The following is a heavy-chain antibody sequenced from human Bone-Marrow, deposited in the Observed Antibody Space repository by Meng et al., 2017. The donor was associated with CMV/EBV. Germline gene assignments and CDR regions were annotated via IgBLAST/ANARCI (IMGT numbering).Heavy chain of an antibody. CDR3: AKKEYSDYDLIGVLDY. CDR2: ISGSGGST. CDR1: GFTFSSYA. Sequence: GESLKISCAASGFTFSSYAMSWVRQAPGKGLEWVSAISGSGGSTYYADSVKGRFTISRDNSKNTLYLQMNSLRAEDTAVYYCAKKEYSDYDLIGVLDYWGQGTLVTVSS. D-gene: IGHD5-12*01. J-gene: IGHJ4*02. V-gene: IGHV3-23*01.